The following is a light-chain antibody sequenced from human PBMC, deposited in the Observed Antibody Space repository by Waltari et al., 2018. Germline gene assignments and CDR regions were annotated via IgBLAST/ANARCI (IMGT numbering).Light chain of an antibody. V-gene: IGKV3-15*01. CDR2: GAS. Sequence: EIVMTQSPVTLSVSPGERATLSCRASLSVNTDLAWYQQKPGQAPRLLIYGASSRATGSPARFSGSWSGTEFTLTISSLQSEDFAVYYCQQYNAWPPSLTFGGGTKVEIK. CDR3: QQYNAWPPSLT. CDR1: LSVNTD. J-gene: IGKJ4*01.